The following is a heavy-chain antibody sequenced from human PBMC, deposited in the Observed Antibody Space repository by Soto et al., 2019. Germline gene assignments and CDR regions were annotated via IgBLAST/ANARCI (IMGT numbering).Heavy chain of an antibody. J-gene: IGHJ6*02. D-gene: IGHD5-12*01. V-gene: IGHV3-23*01. CDR2: ISSSGGST. Sequence: GGSLRLSWSASGWTFSSYAMNWVRQAPGKGLEWVSGISSSGGSTYYADSVKGRFTISRDNSKNTLYLQMNSLRAEDTAVYYFARVDVANGRHNYYYGMDVWGQGTTVPVSS. CDR1: GWTFSSYA. CDR3: ARVDVANGRHNYYYGMDV.